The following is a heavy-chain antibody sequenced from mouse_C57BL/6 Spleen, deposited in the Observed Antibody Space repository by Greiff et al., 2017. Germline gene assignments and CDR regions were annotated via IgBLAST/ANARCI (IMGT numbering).Heavy chain of an antibody. CDR1: GYTFTSYW. D-gene: IGHD5-5*01. Sequence: QVQLQQPGAELVKPGASVKLSCTASGYTFTSYWMHWVKQRPGQGLEWIGMIHPNSGSTNYNEKFKRKATLTVDKSSSTAYMQLSSLTSEDSAVYYCASYPGYFDVWGTGTTVTVSS. V-gene: IGHV1-64*01. CDR2: IHPNSGST. J-gene: IGHJ1*03. CDR3: ASYPGYFDV.